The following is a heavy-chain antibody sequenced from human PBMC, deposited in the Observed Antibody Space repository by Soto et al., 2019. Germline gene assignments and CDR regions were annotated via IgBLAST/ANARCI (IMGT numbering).Heavy chain of an antibody. CDR1: GYSISSGYY. V-gene: IGHV4-38-2*01. J-gene: IGHJ5*02. Sequence: SETLSLTCAVSGYSISSGYYWGWIRQPPGKGLEWIGSIYHSGSTYYNPSLKSRVTISVDTSKNQFSLKLSSVTAADTAVYYCARAGDYDFWSGYSTWFDPWGQGTLVTVPQ. CDR3: ARAGDYDFWSGYSTWFDP. CDR2: IYHSGST. D-gene: IGHD3-3*01.